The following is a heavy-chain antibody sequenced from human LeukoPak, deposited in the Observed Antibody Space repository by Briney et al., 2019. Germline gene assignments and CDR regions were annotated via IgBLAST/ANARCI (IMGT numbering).Heavy chain of an antibody. Sequence: PGGSLRLSCAASGFTFSSYAMSCVRQAPGKGLEWVSAISGSGGSTYYADSVKGRFTISRDNSKNTLYLQMNSLRAEDTAVYYCAKDAHLTIFEVVTYFDYWGQGTLVTVSS. CDR3: AKDAHLTIFEVVTYFDY. CDR2: ISGSGGST. V-gene: IGHV3-23*01. J-gene: IGHJ4*02. CDR1: GFTFSSYA. D-gene: IGHD3-3*01.